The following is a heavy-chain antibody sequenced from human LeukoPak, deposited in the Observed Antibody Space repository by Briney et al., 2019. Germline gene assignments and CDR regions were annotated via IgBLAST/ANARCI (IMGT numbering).Heavy chain of an antibody. J-gene: IGHJ4*02. V-gene: IGHV3-74*01. D-gene: IGHD1-26*01. CDR3: SKDLGL. Sequence: GGSLRLSCAASGFTVSSDWMYWVRQAPGKGPVWVSRINPDGTYIEYADSVKGRFTISRDDAKNTLYLQMNSLRADDTALYYCSKDLGLWGQGTLVTVSS. CDR1: GFTVSSDW. CDR2: INPDGTYI.